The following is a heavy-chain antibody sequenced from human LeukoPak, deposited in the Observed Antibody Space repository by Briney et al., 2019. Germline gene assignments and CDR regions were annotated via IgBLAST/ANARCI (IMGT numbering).Heavy chain of an antibody. Sequence: GGSLRLSCAASGFTFSSYWMHWVRQAPGKGLEWVSGISWNSGSIGYADSVKGRFTISRDNAKNSLYLQMNSLRAEDTALYYCAKGYCTNGVCPGNYWGQETLVTVSS. J-gene: IGHJ4*02. D-gene: IGHD2-8*01. CDR1: GFTFSSYW. V-gene: IGHV3-9*01. CDR3: AKGYCTNGVCPGNY. CDR2: ISWNSGSI.